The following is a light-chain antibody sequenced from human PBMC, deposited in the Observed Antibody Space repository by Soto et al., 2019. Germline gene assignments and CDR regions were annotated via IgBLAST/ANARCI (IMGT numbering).Light chain of an antibody. CDR3: RQRSNWPPEVT. V-gene: IGKV3-11*02. CDR2: DAS. J-gene: IGKJ3*01. Sequence: EIVLTQSPDTLSLSPGERATLSCRASQSVRSSLAWYQQKTGQAPRLLIYDASNRTTATPARFSGSGAGRNITLTISSIQPEDFAVYYCRQRSNWPPEVTFGPGTKVDIK. CDR1: QSVRSS.